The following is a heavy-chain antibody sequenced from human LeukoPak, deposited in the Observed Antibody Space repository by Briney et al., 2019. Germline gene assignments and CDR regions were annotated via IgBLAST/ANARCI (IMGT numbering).Heavy chain of an antibody. CDR3: AKTSGWYFDYFDY. CDR2: ISGGGGST. Sequence: GGSLRLSCAASGFTFSSYAMSWVRQAPGKGPEWVSAISGGGGSTYYADSVKGRFTISRDNSKNTLYLQMNSLRAEDTAVYYCAKTSGWYFDYFDYWGQGTLVTVSS. V-gene: IGHV3-23*01. J-gene: IGHJ4*02. D-gene: IGHD6-19*01. CDR1: GFTFSSYA.